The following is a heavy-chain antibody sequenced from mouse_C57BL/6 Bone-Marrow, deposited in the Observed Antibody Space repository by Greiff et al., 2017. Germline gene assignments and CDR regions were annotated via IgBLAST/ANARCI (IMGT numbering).Heavy chain of an antibody. D-gene: IGHD1-1*01. CDR3: ARARVYYYGSSSSYYFDY. CDR2: IWTGGGT. CDR1: GFSLTSYA. J-gene: IGHJ2*01. V-gene: IGHV2-9-1*01. Sequence: VKLVESGPGLVAPSQSLSITCTVSGFSLTSYAISWVRQPPGKGLEWLGVIWTGGGTNYNSAPKSRLSISKDNSKSQVFLKMNSLQTDDTARYYCARARVYYYGSSSSYYFDYWGQGTTLTVSS.